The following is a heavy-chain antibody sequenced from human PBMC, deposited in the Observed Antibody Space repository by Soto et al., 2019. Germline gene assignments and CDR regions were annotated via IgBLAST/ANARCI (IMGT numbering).Heavy chain of an antibody. CDR3: ARVRGDSSGSYYFDY. Sequence: PGGSLRLSCVASGFAVSNNYMSWVRQAPGKGLEWVSVSYSGGTTTHYADSVKGRFTISKDNAKNSLYLQMNSLRAEDTAVYFCARVRGDSSGSYYFDYWGQGTLVTVSS. J-gene: IGHJ4*02. CDR2: SYSGGTTT. CDR1: GFAVSNNY. D-gene: IGHD3-22*01. V-gene: IGHV3-53*01.